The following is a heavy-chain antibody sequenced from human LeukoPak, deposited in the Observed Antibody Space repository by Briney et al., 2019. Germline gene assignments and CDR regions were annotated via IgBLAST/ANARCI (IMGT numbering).Heavy chain of an antibody. CDR3: AREKRQQPGYWFDP. CDR2: IYYSGST. D-gene: IGHD6-13*01. V-gene: IGHV4-34*01. CDR1: GGSFSGYY. J-gene: IGHJ5*02. Sequence: PSETLSLTCAVYGGSFSGYYWSWIRQPPGKGLEWIGSIYYSGSTYYNPSLKSRVTISVDTSKNQFSLKLSSVTAADTAVYYCAREKRQQPGYWFDPWGQGTLVTVSS.